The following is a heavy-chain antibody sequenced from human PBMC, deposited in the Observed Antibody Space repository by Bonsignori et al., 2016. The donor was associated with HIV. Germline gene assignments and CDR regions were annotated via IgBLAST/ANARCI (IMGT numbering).Heavy chain of an antibody. D-gene: IGHD5-24*01. V-gene: IGHV3-9*01. CDR2: ISWNSGSI. Sequence: WIRQPPGKGLEWVSGISWNSGSIRYADSVKGRFTISRDNAKNSLYLQMNSLRAEDTALYYCAKESRFKPLATITCDAFDIWGQGDNGHRLL. CDR3: AKESRFKPLATITCDAFDI. J-gene: IGHJ3*02.